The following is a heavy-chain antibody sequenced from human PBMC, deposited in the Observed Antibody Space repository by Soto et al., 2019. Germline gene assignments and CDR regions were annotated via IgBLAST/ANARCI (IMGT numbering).Heavy chain of an antibody. J-gene: IGHJ5*01. CDR2: TYYRSKWST. D-gene: IGHD1-26*01. V-gene: IGHV6-1*01. CDR1: GDSVSSKSAA. CDR3: TRALSGSHDS. Sequence: TLSLTCAISGDSVSSKSAAWNWIRQSPSRGLEWLGRTYYRSKWSTDYAVSVKSRITINPDTSKNQFSLQLNSVTPEDTAVYYCTRALSGSHDSWGQGTLVTVSS.